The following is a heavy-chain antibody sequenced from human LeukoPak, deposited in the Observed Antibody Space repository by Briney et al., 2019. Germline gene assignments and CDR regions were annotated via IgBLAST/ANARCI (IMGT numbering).Heavy chain of an antibody. D-gene: IGHD5-18*01. CDR3: AKTRIQIASSEFY. J-gene: IGHJ4*02. Sequence: PSETLSLTCTVSGGSISSGGSYWGWIRQPPGQGLEWIGTISYSGTTYYNPSLKSRLTISADASKNQFSLKLSSVTAADTALYYCAKTRIQIASSEFYWGQGTLVTVSA. CDR1: GGSISSGGSY. V-gene: IGHV4-39*01. CDR2: ISYSGTT.